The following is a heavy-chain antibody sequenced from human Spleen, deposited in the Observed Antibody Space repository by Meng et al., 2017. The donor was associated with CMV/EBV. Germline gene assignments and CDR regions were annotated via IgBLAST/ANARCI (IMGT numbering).Heavy chain of an antibody. CDR1: GGSVSSGSYY. V-gene: IGHV4-61*01. CDR2: INHSGST. D-gene: IGHD5-18*01. Sequence: SETLSLTCTVSGGSVSSGSYYWSWIRQPPGKGLEWIGEINHSGSTNYNPSLKSRVTISVDTSKNQFSLKLSSVTAADTAVYYCARVRTWIQPSGGFDYWGQGTLVTVSS. J-gene: IGHJ4*02. CDR3: ARVRTWIQPSGGFDY.